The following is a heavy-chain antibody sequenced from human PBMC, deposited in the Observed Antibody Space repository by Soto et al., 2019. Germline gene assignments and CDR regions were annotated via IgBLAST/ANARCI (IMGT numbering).Heavy chain of an antibody. CDR1: GYTFTGYY. CDR2: VNPNSGGT. V-gene: IGHV1-2*04. D-gene: IGHD3-22*01. CDR3: ASSRRYYYDTTCFYSFDV. J-gene: IGHJ3*01. Sequence: ASVKVSCTAPGYTFTGYYMHWVRQAPGQGLEWMGWVNPNSGGTNYAQTFQGWVTMTRDTSISTAYMELSRLRSDDTAVYYCASSRRYYYDTTCFYSFDVWGEGTTFPVSS.